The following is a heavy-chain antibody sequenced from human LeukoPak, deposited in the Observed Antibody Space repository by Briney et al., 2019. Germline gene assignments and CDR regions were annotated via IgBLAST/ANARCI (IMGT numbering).Heavy chain of an antibody. V-gene: IGHV1-8*01. CDR2: MNPNSGNT. D-gene: IGHD3-9*01. J-gene: IGHJ4*02. CDR1: GYTFTSYD. Sequence: ASVKVPCKASGYTFTSYDINWVRQATGQGLEWMGWMNPNSGNTGYAQKFQGRVTMTRNTSISTAYMELSSLRSEDTAVYYCARGVSVCLRGCFESMYGYWGQGTLVTVSS. CDR3: ARGVSVCLRGCFESMYGY.